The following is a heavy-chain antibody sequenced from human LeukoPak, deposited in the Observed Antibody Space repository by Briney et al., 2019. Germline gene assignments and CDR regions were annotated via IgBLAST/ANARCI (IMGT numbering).Heavy chain of an antibody. D-gene: IGHD2-21*02. V-gene: IGHV4-61*01. CDR1: GGSVSSGSYY. J-gene: IGHJ3*02. Sequence: SETLSLTCTVSGGSVSSGSYYWSWIRQPPGKGLEWIGYIYYSGSTNHNPSLKSRVTISVDTSKNQFSLKPSSVTAADTAVYYCARSCGGDCYSPVAFDIWGQGTMVTVSS. CDR2: IYYSGST. CDR3: ARSCGGDCYSPVAFDI.